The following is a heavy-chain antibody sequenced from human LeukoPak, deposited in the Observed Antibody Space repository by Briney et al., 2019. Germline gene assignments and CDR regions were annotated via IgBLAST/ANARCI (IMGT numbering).Heavy chain of an antibody. CDR2: TYYRSKWYY. V-gene: IGHV6-1*01. D-gene: IGHD3-10*01. CDR3: TFAAAAGTAFRG. CDR1: GDSVSSNSAA. Sequence: SQTLSLTCIISGDSVSSNSAAWHWIRQSPSRGLEWLGRTYYRSKWYYDYAVSVKSRITITPDTSKKQLSLRLNSVTPEDTAFYYCTFAAAAGTAFRGWGQGTLVTVSS. J-gene: IGHJ4*02.